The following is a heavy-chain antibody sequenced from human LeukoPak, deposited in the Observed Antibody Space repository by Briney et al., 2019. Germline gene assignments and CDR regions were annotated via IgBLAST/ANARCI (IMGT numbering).Heavy chain of an antibody. Sequence: ASVKVSCKASGYTFTGYYMHWVRQAPGQGLEWMGWINPNSGGTNYAQKFQGRVTMTRDTSISTAYMELSRLRSEDTAVYYCALPRGGYSSSPFDYWGQGTLVTVSS. V-gene: IGHV1-2*02. D-gene: IGHD6-6*01. J-gene: IGHJ4*02. CDR1: GYTFTGYY. CDR3: ALPRGGYSSSPFDY. CDR2: INPNSGGT.